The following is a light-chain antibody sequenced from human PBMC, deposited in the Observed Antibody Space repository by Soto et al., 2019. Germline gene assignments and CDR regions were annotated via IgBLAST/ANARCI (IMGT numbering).Light chain of an antibody. CDR2: EVS. CDR1: SSDVGGYNY. CDR3: SSYAGYNILYV. J-gene: IGLJ1*01. V-gene: IGLV2-8*01. Sequence: QSALTQPPSASGSPGQSVTISCTGTSSDVGGYNYVSWYQQHPGKAPRLMIYEVSKRPSGVPDRFSGSKSGNTASLTVSGLQAEDEADYYCSSYAGYNILYVFGTGTKVTVL.